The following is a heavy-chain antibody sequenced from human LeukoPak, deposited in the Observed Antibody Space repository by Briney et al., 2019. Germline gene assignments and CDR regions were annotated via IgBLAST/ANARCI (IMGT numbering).Heavy chain of an antibody. Sequence: QPGGSLRLSCAASGFTFSSYAMHWVRQAPGKGLEYVSAISSNGGSTYYANSVKGRFTISRDNSKNTLYLQMGSLRAEDMAVYYCARDACLETCYYFDYWGQGTLVTVSS. CDR1: GFTFSSYA. J-gene: IGHJ4*02. D-gene: IGHD1-1*01. CDR3: ARDACLETCYYFDY. V-gene: IGHV3-64*01. CDR2: ISSNGGST.